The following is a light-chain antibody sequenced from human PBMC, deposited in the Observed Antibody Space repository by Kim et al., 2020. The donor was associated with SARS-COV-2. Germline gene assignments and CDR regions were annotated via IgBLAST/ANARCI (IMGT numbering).Light chain of an antibody. CDR3: LSHGSSLRVA. J-gene: IGLJ2*01. Sequence: GPRVPISSTRSNSNIGAPFAVHWYQQLPGTVPKLLIYGNNNRPSGVQDRCSGSKSGTSASLAITGLQAEDEADYYCLSHGSSLRVAFGGGTQLTVL. V-gene: IGLV1-40*01. CDR2: GNN. CDR1: NSNIGAPFA.